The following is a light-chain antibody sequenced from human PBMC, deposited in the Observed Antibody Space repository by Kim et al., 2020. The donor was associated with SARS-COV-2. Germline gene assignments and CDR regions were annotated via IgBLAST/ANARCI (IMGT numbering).Light chain of an antibody. CDR2: DTS. J-gene: IGKJ2*01. V-gene: IGKV3D-15*01. Sequence: DIVMTQSPVTLSVSPGERATLSCRASQSVSSNLGWYEKKPGQAPRLLIYDTSTRATGIPARFSGSGSGTEFSLTISSLQSEDFAVYYCQQYADWPLTFGQGTKLEI. CDR1: QSVSSN. CDR3: QQYADWPLT.